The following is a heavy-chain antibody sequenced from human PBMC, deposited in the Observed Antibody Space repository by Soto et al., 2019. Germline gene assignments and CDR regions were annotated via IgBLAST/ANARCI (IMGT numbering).Heavy chain of an antibody. V-gene: IGHV3-74*01. CDR3: TKDTFGGRDS. CDR1: GISLTNFW. D-gene: IGHD2-15*01. CDR2: INPESTTI. Sequence: VGSLRLSCTASGISLTNFWIHWVRQAPGKGLVWVSRINPESTTINYADSVKGRFIISRDNAENTMYLQMNSLSAEDTGVYYCTKDTFGGRDSWGQGTLVTVSS. J-gene: IGHJ4*02.